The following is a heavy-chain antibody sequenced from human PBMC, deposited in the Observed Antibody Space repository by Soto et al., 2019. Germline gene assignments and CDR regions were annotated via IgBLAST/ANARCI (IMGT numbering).Heavy chain of an antibody. CDR3: ALGSDYLFDP. J-gene: IGHJ5*02. Sequence: QIQLVQSGAEEKKTGSSVKVSCKASGGTFSTSAISWVRQAPGQGLEWMGGIIPMYGRTTYAQKFQDRVTITADKSTTTAYMELSSLRSEDTAVYYCALGSDYLFDPWGRGTLVTVSS. CDR2: IIPMYGRT. D-gene: IGHD4-17*01. CDR1: GGTFSTSA. V-gene: IGHV1-69*06.